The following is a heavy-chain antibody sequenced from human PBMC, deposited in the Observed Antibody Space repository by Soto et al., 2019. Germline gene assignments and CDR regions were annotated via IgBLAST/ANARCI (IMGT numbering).Heavy chain of an antibody. CDR1: GFTFSSYW. J-gene: IGHJ4*02. Sequence: GGSLRLSCAGSGFTFSSYWMSWVRQAPGKGLEWVANIKQDGSEKYYVDSVKGRFTISRDNAKNSLYLQMNSLRAEDTAVYYCARDYYDSSGYYALFGYWGQGTLVTVSS. CDR2: IKQDGSEK. D-gene: IGHD3-22*01. CDR3: ARDYYDSSGYYALFGY. V-gene: IGHV3-7*03.